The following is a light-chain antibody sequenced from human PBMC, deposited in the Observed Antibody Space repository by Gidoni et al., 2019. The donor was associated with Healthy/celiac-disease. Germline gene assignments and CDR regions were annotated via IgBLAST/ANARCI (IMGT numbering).Light chain of an antibody. CDR3: SSYTSSSTLL. CDR1: SSDVGGYNF. J-gene: IGLJ2*01. V-gene: IGLV2-14*01. CDR2: EVS. Sequence: QSALTQPASVSGSPGQSITISCTGTSSDVGGYNFVSWYQHHPGKAPQLMIYEVSNRPSGVPDRFSGSKSGNTASLTISGLHAEDEADYYCSSYTSSSTLLFGGGTKLTVL.